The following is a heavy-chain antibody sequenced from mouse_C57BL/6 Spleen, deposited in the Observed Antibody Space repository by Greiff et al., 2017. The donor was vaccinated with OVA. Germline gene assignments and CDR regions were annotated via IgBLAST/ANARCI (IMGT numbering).Heavy chain of an antibody. CDR3: ARTDWYFDV. CDR1: GYTFTDYN. V-gene: IGHV1-22*01. Sequence: VQLQQSGPELVKPGASVKMSCTASGYTFTDYNMHWVKQSHGKSLEWIGYINPNNGGTSYNQKFKGTATLTVNKSSSTGYMELRSLTSEDSAVDSCARTDWYFDVWGKGTTVTVSS. J-gene: IGHJ1*03. CDR2: INPNNGGT.